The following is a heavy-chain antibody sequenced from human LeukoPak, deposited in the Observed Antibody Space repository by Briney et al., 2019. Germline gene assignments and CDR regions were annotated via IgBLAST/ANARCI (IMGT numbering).Heavy chain of an antibody. J-gene: IGHJ6*03. Sequence: GGSLRLSCAASGFTVSSNYMSWVRQAPGKGLEWVSVIYSGGSTYYADSVKGRFTISRDNSKNTLYLQMNSLRAEDTAVYYCATYGGEDYYYYYMDVWGTGTTVTISS. V-gene: IGHV3-66*01. CDR2: IYSGGST. CDR3: ATYGGEDYYYYYMDV. CDR1: GFTVSSNY. D-gene: IGHD4-23*01.